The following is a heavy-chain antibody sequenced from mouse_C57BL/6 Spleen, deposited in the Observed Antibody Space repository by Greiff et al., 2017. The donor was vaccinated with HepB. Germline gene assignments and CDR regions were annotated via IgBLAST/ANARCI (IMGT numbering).Heavy chain of an antibody. V-gene: IGHV1-15*01. CDR2: IDPETGGT. J-gene: IGHJ4*01. CDR1: GYTFTDYE. Sequence: LVESGAELVRPGASVTLSCKASGYTFTDYEMHWVKQTPVHGLEWIGAIDPETGGTAYNQKFKGKAILTADKSSSTAYMELRSLTSEDSAVYYCTRDGSRPYYAMDYWGQGTSVTVSS. D-gene: IGHD1-1*01. CDR3: TRDGSRPYYAMDY.